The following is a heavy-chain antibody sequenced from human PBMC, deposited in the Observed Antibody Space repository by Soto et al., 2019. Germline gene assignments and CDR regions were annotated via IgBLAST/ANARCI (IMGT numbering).Heavy chain of an antibody. Sequence: ASVKVSCKASGYTFTSYAMHWVRQAPGQRLEWMGWINAGNGNTKYSQKFQGRVTITRDTSASTAYMELSSLRSEDTAVYYCARDVTILTGYNAWYYYMDVWGKGTTVTVS. V-gene: IGHV1-3*01. CDR3: ARDVTILTGYNAWYYYMDV. J-gene: IGHJ6*03. D-gene: IGHD3-9*01. CDR1: GYTFTSYA. CDR2: INAGNGNT.